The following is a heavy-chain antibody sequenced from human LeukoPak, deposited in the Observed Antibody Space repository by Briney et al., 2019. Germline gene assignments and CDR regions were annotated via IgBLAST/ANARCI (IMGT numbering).Heavy chain of an antibody. CDR2: ISGSGGGT. Sequence: GGSLRLSCAASGFTFSSYAMSWVRQAPGKGLEWVSTISGSGGGTYYADSVKGRFTISRDNSKNTLFLQMNSLRAEDTAVYYCAKGATVVVVTTIQYWGQGTLVTVYS. V-gene: IGHV3-23*01. CDR1: GFTFSSYA. J-gene: IGHJ1*01. CDR3: AKGATVVVVTTIQY. D-gene: IGHD3-22*01.